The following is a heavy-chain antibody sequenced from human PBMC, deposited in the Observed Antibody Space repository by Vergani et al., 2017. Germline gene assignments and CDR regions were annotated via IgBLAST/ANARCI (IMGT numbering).Heavy chain of an antibody. CDR3: AKQHSSPTVTADYDYEYVMDV. J-gene: IGHJ6*02. V-gene: IGHV3-30*18. D-gene: IGHD4-11*01. Sequence: QVQLVESGGGVVQPGRSLRLSCAASGFIFSSYGMHWVRQAPGKGLEWVAVISSDGSKKYYADSVKGRFTISRDNSKNTLYLQMNSLRAEDTAVYYCAKQHSSPTVTADYDYEYVMDVWGQGTTVTVSS. CDR1: GFIFSSYG. CDR2: ISSDGSKK.